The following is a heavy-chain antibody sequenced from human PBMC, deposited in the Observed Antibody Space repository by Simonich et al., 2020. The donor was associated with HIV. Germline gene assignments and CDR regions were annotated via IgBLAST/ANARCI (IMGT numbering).Heavy chain of an antibody. CDR1: GGTFSSHV. V-gene: IGHV1-69*13. Sequence: QVQLVQSGAEVKKPGSSVKVSCKASGGTFSSHVISWGRQAPGQGLEWMGGIIPIFGTTHNAQKFQGRVTITADESTSTAYMELSSLRSEDTAVYYCARGGGEQQLVSWFDPWGQGTLVTVSS. D-gene: IGHD6-13*01. J-gene: IGHJ5*02. CDR2: IIPIFGTT. CDR3: ARGGGEQQLVSWFDP.